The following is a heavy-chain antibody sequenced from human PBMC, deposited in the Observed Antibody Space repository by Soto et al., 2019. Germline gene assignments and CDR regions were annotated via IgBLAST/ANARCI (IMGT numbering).Heavy chain of an antibody. CDR2: VDGSGGDT. J-gene: IGHJ4*02. Sequence: PGGSVKLSCAASGFTFSSDAMGWLRQTPGTGPEWVAFVDGSGGDTSYADSVKGRFTISRDNSDNLLYLHMNSLRAEDTGRYFCAKEIFAAAYAATSAFDLWGQGTLVTVSS. D-gene: IGHD2-8*01. CDR3: AKEIFAAAYAATSAFDL. V-gene: IGHV3-23*01. CDR1: GFTFSSDA.